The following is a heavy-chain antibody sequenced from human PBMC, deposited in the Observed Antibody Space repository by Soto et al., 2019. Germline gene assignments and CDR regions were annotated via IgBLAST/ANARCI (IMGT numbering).Heavy chain of an antibody. V-gene: IGHV3-9*01. CDR3: AKDKGYSYGPQNYGMDV. D-gene: IGHD5-18*01. CDR1: GFTFCDYA. CDR2: ISWNSGSI. J-gene: IGHJ6*02. Sequence: SLRLSCAVSGFTFCDYAMRCGGQSPFKCLEWVSGISWNSGSIGYAESVKGRFTISRDNAKKALYLQINRLRAEDTALYYCAKDKGYSYGPQNYGMDVWGQGTTVTVSS.